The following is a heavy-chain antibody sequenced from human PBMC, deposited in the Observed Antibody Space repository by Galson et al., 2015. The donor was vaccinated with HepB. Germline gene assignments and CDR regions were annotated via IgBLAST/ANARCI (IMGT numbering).Heavy chain of an antibody. Sequence: SVKVSCKASGGTFSSYAISWVRQAPGQGLEWMGGIIPIFGTANYAQKFQGRVTITADESTSTAYMELSSLRSEDTAVYYCASYPLEGIYGDYVWGQGTLVTVSS. CDR1: GGTFSSYA. D-gene: IGHD4-17*01. CDR3: ASYPLEGIYGDYV. V-gene: IGHV1-69*13. J-gene: IGHJ4*02. CDR2: IIPIFGTA.